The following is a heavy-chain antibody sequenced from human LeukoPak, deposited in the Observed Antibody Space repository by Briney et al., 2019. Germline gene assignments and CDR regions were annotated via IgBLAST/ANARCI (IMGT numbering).Heavy chain of an antibody. Sequence: SETLSLTCTVSGGSISSGDYYWSWIRQPPGKGLEWIGYIYYSGSTYYNPSLKSRVTISVDTSKNQFSLKLSSVTAADTAVYYCARENAVAGPRNYWGQGTLVTVSS. CDR1: GGSISSGDYY. J-gene: IGHJ4*02. D-gene: IGHD6-19*01. CDR3: ARENAVAGPRNY. CDR2: IYYSGST. V-gene: IGHV4-30-4*01.